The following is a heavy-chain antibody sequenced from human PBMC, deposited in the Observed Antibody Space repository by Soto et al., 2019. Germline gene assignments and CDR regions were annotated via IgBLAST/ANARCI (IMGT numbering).Heavy chain of an antibody. Sequence: GASVKVSCKASGYTFTSYGISWVRQAPGQGLEWMGGIIPIFGTANYAQKFQGRVTITADESTSTAYMELSSLRSEDTAVYYCARDSGRMDYYYGMDVWGQGTTVTVSS. CDR2: IIPIFGTA. V-gene: IGHV1-69*13. CDR1: GYTFTSYG. CDR3: ARDSGRMDYYYGMDV. J-gene: IGHJ6*02.